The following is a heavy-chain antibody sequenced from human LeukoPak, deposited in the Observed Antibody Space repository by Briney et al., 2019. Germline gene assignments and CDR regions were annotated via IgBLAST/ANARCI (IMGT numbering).Heavy chain of an antibody. Sequence: GGSLRLSCAASGFTFSSYWMSWVRQAPGKGLEWVANIKQDGSEKYYVGSVKGRFTIARDNAKNSLYLQMNSLRAEDTAVYNCARLVGGSSQHLVPFDRWGQGTLVTVSS. J-gene: IGHJ4*02. CDR3: ARLVGGSSQHLVPFDR. V-gene: IGHV3-7*01. CDR2: IKQDGSEK. D-gene: IGHD6-13*01. CDR1: GFTFSSYW.